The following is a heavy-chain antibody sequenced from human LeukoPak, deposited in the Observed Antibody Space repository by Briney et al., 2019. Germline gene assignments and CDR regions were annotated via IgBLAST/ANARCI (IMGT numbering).Heavy chain of an antibody. J-gene: IGHJ3*02. V-gene: IGHV3-21*01. CDR2: ISPSSSYI. CDR3: ANWGSAFDI. Sequence: RSGGSLRLSCAASGFSFSGYSINWVRQAPGKGLEWVSSISPSSSYIYYADSVKGRFTISRDNAKNSLYLQMNSLRAEDTAVYYCANWGSAFDIWGQGTMVIVSS. CDR1: GFSFSGYS. D-gene: IGHD7-27*01.